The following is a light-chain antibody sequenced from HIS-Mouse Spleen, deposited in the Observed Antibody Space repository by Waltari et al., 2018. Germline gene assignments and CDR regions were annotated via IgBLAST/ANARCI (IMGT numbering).Light chain of an antibody. Sequence: SSELTQDPAVSVALGQTVRITCQGDSLRSYYASRYQQKPGQAPVPVIYGKNNRPSGIPDRFSGSSSGNTASLTITGAQAEDEADYYCNSRDSSRNHLSVFGTGTKVTVL. CDR2: GKN. V-gene: IGLV3-19*01. CDR3: NSRDSSRNHLSV. J-gene: IGLJ1*01. CDR1: SLRSYY.